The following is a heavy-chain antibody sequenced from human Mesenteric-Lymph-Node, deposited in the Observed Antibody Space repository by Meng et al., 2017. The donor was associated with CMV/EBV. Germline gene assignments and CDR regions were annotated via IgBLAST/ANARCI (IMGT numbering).Heavy chain of an antibody. Sequence: CTFAGFSLSTSGVGVGWSRQPPGKALEWLALIYWDDDRRYSPSLKRRLTITKDASKNQVVLTMTDMDPVDTATFFCALRRGGYFFDYWGQGTLVTVSS. D-gene: IGHD3-16*01. V-gene: IGHV2-5*02. CDR3: ALRRGGYFFDY. CDR1: GFSLSTSGVG. CDR2: IYWDDDR. J-gene: IGHJ4*02.